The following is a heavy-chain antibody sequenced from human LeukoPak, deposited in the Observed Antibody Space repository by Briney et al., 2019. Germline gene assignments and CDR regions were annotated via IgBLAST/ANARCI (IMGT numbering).Heavy chain of an antibody. D-gene: IGHD1-26*01. CDR3: ASDGNSGSYPGYFDY. V-gene: IGHV1-18*01. Sequence: ASVKVSCKASGYTFTSYGISWVRQAPGQGLEWMGWISAYNGNTNYAQKLQGRVTMTTDTSMSTAYMELRSLRSDDTAVYYCASDGNSGSYPGYFDYWGQGTLVTVSS. CDR1: GYTFTSYG. CDR2: ISAYNGNT. J-gene: IGHJ4*02.